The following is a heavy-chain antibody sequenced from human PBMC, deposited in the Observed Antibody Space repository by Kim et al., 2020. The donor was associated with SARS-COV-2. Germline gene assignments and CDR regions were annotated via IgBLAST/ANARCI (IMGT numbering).Heavy chain of an antibody. J-gene: IGHJ4*02. CDR3: ARGSGTY. V-gene: IGHV3-7*01. D-gene: IGHD1-1*01. Sequence: GGSLRLSCVASGFTFITSWMSWARQAPGKGLEWVASIKEDGSKKTYVDSVRGRFTISRDNAKNSLYLQMDSLRAEDTAVYYCARGSGTYWGQGTPVTVPS. CDR1: GFTFITSW. CDR2: IKEDGSKK.